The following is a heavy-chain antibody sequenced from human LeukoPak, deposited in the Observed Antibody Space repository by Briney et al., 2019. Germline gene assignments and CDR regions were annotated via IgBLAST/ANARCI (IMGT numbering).Heavy chain of an antibody. J-gene: IGHJ4*02. CDR1: GFTFTSYS. Sequence: PGGSLRLSCAASGFTFTSYSMNWGRQAPGKGLELVSHISSSSSTVYYADSVKGRFTTSRDNAKSSLFLQMSSLRDDDTAVYYCARDRDGDWSIGHFDYWGQGTLVTVSS. D-gene: IGHD3-9*01. CDR3: ARDRDGDWSIGHFDY. CDR2: ISSSSSTV. V-gene: IGHV3-48*02.